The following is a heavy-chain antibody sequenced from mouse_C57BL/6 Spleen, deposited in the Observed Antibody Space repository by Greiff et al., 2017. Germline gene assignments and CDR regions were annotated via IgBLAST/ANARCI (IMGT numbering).Heavy chain of an antibody. CDR1: GYTFTGYW. CDR2: ILPGSGST. V-gene: IGHV1-9*01. Sequence: QVQLQQSGAELMKPGDSVTLSCKATGYTFTGYWIEWVKQRPGHGLEWMGEILPGSGSTNYNEKFKGKATFTADTSSNTAYMKLSILTTADSAIYYCARRGVYDYLLVYWGQGTTLTVSS. D-gene: IGHD2-4*01. J-gene: IGHJ2*01. CDR3: ARRGVYDYLLVY.